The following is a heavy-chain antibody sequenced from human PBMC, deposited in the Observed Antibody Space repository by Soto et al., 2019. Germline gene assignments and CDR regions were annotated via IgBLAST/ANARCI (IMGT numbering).Heavy chain of an antibody. D-gene: IGHD5-18*01. J-gene: IGHJ6*02. V-gene: IGHV4-39*02. CDR2: IYYSGST. CDR1: GGSISSSSYY. Sequence: SETLSLTCTVSGGSISSSSYYWGWIRQPPGKGLEWIGSIYYSGSTYYNPSLKSRVTISVDTSKNQFSLKLSSVTAADTAVYYCAREGYSYGSYYYYGMDVWGQGTTVTVSS. CDR3: AREGYSYGSYYYYGMDV.